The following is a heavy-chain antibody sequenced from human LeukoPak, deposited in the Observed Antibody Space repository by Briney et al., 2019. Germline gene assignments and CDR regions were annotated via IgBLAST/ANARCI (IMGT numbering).Heavy chain of an antibody. Sequence: PSQTLSLTCTVSGGSISSGSYYWSWIRQPAGKGLEWIARIYTSGSTNYNPSLKSRVTISVDTSKNQFSLKLSSVTAADTAVYYCARDETRPPPPNYYYYYYGMDVWGQGTTVTVSS. CDR1: GGSISSGSYY. V-gene: IGHV4-61*02. CDR3: ARDETRPPPPNYYYYYYGMDV. CDR2: IYTSGST. D-gene: IGHD5-24*01. J-gene: IGHJ6*02.